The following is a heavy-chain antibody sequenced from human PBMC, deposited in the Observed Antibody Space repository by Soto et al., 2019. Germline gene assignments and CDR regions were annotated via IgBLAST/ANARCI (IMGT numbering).Heavy chain of an antibody. Sequence: QVQLVQSGVEVQKPRASVKVSCKASGYTFTSYVINWLRQAPGQGLERMGWISPYNGNTNYGQKLQGRVTMTTDASTSIAYMELRSLRSDDTAVYYCAREGGVWGSLRDFDYWGQGTLVTVSS. CDR1: GYTFTSYV. V-gene: IGHV1-18*04. CDR3: AREGGVWGSLRDFDY. J-gene: IGHJ4*02. CDR2: ISPYNGNT. D-gene: IGHD3-16*01.